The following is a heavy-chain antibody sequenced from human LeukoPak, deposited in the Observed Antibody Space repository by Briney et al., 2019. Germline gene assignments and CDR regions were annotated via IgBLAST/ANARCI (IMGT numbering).Heavy chain of an antibody. D-gene: IGHD2-15*01. J-gene: IGHJ3*02. CDR1: GYTFTGYY. CDR3: ARVGYCSGGSCYDAFDI. V-gene: IGHV1-2*02. CDR2: INPNSGGT. Sequence: GASVKVSCKASGYTFTGYYMHWVRQAPGQGLEWMGWINPNSGGTNYAQKFQGRVTMTRDTSISTAYMELSRLRSDDTAVYYCARVGYCSGGSCYDAFDIWGQGTMVTVSS.